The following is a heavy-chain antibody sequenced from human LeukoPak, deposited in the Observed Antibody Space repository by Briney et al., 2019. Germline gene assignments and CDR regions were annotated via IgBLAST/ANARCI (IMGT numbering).Heavy chain of an antibody. CDR3: ARRDILTGLGY. CDR2: INHSGST. J-gene: IGHJ4*02. CDR1: GGSFSGYY. Sequence: SETLSLTCAVYGGSFSGYYWSWIRQPPGKGLEWIGEINHSGSTNYNPSLKSRVTISVDTSKNQFSLKLSSVTAADTAVYYCARRDILTGLGYWGQGTLVTVSS. V-gene: IGHV4-34*01. D-gene: IGHD3-9*01.